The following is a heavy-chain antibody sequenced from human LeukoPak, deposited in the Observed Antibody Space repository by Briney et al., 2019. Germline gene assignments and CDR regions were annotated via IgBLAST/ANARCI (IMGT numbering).Heavy chain of an antibody. CDR1: GFTFSSYS. J-gene: IGHJ3*02. Sequence: GGSLRLSCAASGFTFSSYSMNWVRQAPGKGLEWVSYISSSSSTIYYADPVKGRFTISRDNAKNSLYLQMNSLRAEDTAVYYCARDAMHMAFDIWGQGTMVTVPS. CDR2: ISSSSSTI. V-gene: IGHV3-48*04. CDR3: ARDAMHMAFDI. D-gene: IGHD2-21*01.